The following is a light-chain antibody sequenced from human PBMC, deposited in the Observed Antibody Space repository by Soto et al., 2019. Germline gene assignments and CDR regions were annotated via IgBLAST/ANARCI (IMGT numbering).Light chain of an antibody. CDR2: CNS. CDR1: SSNIGAGYD. J-gene: IGLJ3*02. CDR3: QSYDSSLSGAGV. Sequence: QSVLTQPPSVSGAPGQRVTISCTGSSSNIGAGYDVHWYQQLPGTAPKLLIYCNSNRPSGVPDRFSGSKSGTSASLAITGLQAEDEADYYCQSYDSSLSGAGVFGGGTKVTVL. V-gene: IGLV1-40*01.